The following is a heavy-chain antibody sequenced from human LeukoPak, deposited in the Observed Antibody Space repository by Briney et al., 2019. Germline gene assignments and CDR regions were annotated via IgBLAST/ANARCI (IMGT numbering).Heavy chain of an antibody. CDR3: ARVGNYYGMDV. V-gene: IGHV3-13*01. J-gene: IGHJ6*02. CDR2: IGTAGDT. Sequence: GGVLRLFGAASGFTFSIYDMHWVRHSTGKVLEWVSAIGTAGDTYYPGSVNGGFTISRENAKNSLYLQMNSLRAEDTAVYYCARVGNYYGMDVWGQRTTVTVSS. CDR1: GFTFSIYD.